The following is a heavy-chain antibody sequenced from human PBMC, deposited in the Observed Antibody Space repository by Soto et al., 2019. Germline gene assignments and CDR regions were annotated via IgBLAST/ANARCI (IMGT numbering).Heavy chain of an antibody. CDR2: INAGNGNT. Sequence: ASVKVSCKASGYTFTSYAMHWVRQAPGQRLEWMGWINAGNGNTKYSQKFQGRVTITRDTSASTAYMELSSLRSEDTAVYYCARGYSSSWYQGYFDYWGQGTLVTVS. CDR3: ARGYSSSWYQGYFDY. J-gene: IGHJ4*02. V-gene: IGHV1-3*01. D-gene: IGHD6-13*01. CDR1: GYTFTSYA.